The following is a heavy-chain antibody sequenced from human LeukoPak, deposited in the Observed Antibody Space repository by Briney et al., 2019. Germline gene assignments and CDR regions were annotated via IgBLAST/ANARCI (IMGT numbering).Heavy chain of an antibody. CDR3: AREAYCGGDCYLGLD. V-gene: IGHV1-69*04. Sequence: ASVKVSCKASGGTFSSYAISWVRQAPGQGLEWMGRIIPILGIANYAQRFQGRVTITADKSTSTAYMELSSLRSEDTAVYYCAREAYCGGDCYLGLDWGQGTLVTVSS. CDR2: IIPILGIA. J-gene: IGHJ4*02. CDR1: GGTFSSYA. D-gene: IGHD2-21*02.